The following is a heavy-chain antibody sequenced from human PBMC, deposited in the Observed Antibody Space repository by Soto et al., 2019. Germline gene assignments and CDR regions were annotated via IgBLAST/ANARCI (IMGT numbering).Heavy chain of an antibody. D-gene: IGHD2-2*01. Sequence: SVKVSCKASGGTFSSYAISWVRQAPGQGLEWMGGIIPIFGTANYAQKFQGRVTITADESTSTAYMELSSLRSEDTAVYYCARERCISTSCYRRTNWFDPWGQGTLVTVSS. J-gene: IGHJ5*02. V-gene: IGHV1-69*13. CDR1: GGTFSSYA. CDR2: IIPIFGTA. CDR3: ARERCISTSCYRRTNWFDP.